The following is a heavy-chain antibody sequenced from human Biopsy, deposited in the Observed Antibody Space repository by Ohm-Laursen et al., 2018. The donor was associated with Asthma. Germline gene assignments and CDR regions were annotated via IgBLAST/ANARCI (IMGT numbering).Heavy chain of an antibody. Sequence: SLRLSCSASGFIFSNYALHWVRQAPGKGLEWVAVISYDGTNKYYADSAKGRFTISRDNSKNTLDLQMNSLREEDTAVYYCVRDGTDDAFDIWGQGTVVSVSS. CDR1: GFIFSNYA. CDR2: ISYDGTNK. D-gene: IGHD1-1*01. CDR3: VRDGTDDAFDI. V-gene: IGHV3-30-3*01. J-gene: IGHJ3*02.